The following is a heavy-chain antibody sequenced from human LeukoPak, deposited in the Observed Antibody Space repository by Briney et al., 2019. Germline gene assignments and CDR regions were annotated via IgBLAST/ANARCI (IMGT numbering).Heavy chain of an antibody. Sequence: SETLSLTCAVYGGSFSGYYWSWIRPPPGKGQWWIGEINHSGSTNYNPSLKSRVTISVDTSKNQFSLKLSSVTAADTAVYYCARGPLGYCSGDSCYSSRYFDLWGRGTLVTVSS. CDR1: GGSFSGYY. CDR2: INHSGST. D-gene: IGHD2-15*01. J-gene: IGHJ2*01. CDR3: ARGPLGYCSGDSCYSSRYFDL. V-gene: IGHV4-34*01.